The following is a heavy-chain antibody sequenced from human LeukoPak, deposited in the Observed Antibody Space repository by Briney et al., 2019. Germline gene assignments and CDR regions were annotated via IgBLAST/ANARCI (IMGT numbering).Heavy chain of an antibody. D-gene: IGHD3-3*01. CDR3: AGNGYEFMDY. V-gene: IGHV4-34*01. J-gene: IGHJ4*02. CDR1: GGSFSGYY. Sequence: SETLSLTCAVYGGSFSGYYWSWIRQPPGKGLGWIGEINHSGSTNYNPSLKSRVTISVDTSKNQFSLKLSSVTAADTAVYYCAGNGYEFMDYWGQGTLVTVSS. CDR2: INHSGST.